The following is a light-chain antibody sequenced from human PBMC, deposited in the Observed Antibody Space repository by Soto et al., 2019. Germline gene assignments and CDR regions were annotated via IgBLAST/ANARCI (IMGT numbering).Light chain of an antibody. Sequence: QSALTQPASVSGSPGQSITISCTGTSSDDGGYNYVSWFQHHPGKAPKLIIYEVSYRPSGVSNRFSGSKSGDTASLSISGLQAEDEADYYCSSFTNTITRYAFGTGTKLTVL. CDR2: EVS. V-gene: IGLV2-14*01. J-gene: IGLJ1*01. CDR3: SSFTNTITRYA. CDR1: SSDDGGYNY.